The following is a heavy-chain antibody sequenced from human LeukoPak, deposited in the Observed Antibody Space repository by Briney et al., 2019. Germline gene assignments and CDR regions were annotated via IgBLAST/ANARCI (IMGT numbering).Heavy chain of an antibody. V-gene: IGHV3-30-3*01. CDR1: GFTFSSYA. CDR3: ARDGTGYSSSWSYYYYYYYMDV. CDR2: ISYDGSNK. D-gene: IGHD6-13*01. J-gene: IGHJ6*03. Sequence: GGSLRLSCAASGFTFSSYAMHWVRQAPGKGLEWVAVISYDGSNKYYADSVKGRFTISRDNSKNTLYLQMNSLRAEDTAVYYCARDGTGYSSSWSYYYYYYYMDVWGKGTTVTVSS.